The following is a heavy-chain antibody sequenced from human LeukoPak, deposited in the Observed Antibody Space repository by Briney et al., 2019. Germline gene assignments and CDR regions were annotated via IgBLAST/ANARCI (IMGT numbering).Heavy chain of an antibody. D-gene: IGHD2-2*02. J-gene: IGHJ5*02. V-gene: IGHV1-18*01. CDR1: RYTFTSYG. Sequence: ASVKVSFKASRYTFTSYGISWVRQAPAQGVEGMGWISAYNGNTNYAQKLGGRVNRTTDTSTSTAYMELRSLRSDDTAVYYCARGVPAALRLARWFDPWGQGTLVTVSS. CDR2: ISAYNGNT. CDR3: ARGVPAALRLARWFDP.